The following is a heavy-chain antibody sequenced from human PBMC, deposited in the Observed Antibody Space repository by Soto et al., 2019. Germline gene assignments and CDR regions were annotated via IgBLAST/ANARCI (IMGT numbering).Heavy chain of an antibody. Sequence: QLQLQESGPGLVKPSETLSLTCSVSGGSISSFTYYWGWIRQPPGKGLEWIGTVYYNENTYYNPFRKRRVTLSVDTATNQFSLNLRSVTAADTSMYFCARRERYYGSPGWFDPWGPGTLVTVSS. V-gene: IGHV4-39*01. CDR3: ARRERYYGSPGWFDP. J-gene: IGHJ5*02. CDR1: GGSISSFTYY. CDR2: VYYNENT. D-gene: IGHD3-10*01.